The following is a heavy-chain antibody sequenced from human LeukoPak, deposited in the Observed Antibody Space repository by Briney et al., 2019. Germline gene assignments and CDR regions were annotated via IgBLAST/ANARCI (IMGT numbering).Heavy chain of an antibody. D-gene: IGHD3-22*01. CDR2: ISGSGGST. Sequence: GGTLRLSCAASGFTFSSYGMSWVRQAPGKGLEWVSAISGSGGSTYYADSVKGRFTISRDNSKNTLYLHMNSLRAEDTAVYYCARGRYDSDYWGQGTLVTVSS. CDR1: GFTFSSYG. CDR3: ARGRYDSDY. J-gene: IGHJ4*02. V-gene: IGHV3-23*01.